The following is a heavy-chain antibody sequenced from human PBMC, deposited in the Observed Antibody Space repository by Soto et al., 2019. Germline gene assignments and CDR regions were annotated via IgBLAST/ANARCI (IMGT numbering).Heavy chain of an antibody. D-gene: IGHD3-22*01. V-gene: IGHV5-51*01. Sequence: GESLKISCKGSGYSFTSYYIGWVRQMPGKGLEWMGIIYPDDSNTRYSPSFQGQVTISADKSSSTAYMQWSSLKASDTAMYYCARSYFYDNSGYRPGFEYWGQGTLVTVSS. J-gene: IGHJ4*01. CDR3: ARSYFYDNSGYRPGFEY. CDR2: IYPDDSNT. CDR1: GYSFTSYY.